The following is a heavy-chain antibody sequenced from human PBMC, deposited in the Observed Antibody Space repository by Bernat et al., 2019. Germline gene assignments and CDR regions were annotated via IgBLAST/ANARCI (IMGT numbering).Heavy chain of an antibody. CDR3: ARDYDFWSGYYKGAGAFDI. CDR1: GGTFSSYA. Sequence: QVQLVQSGAEVKKPGSSVKVSCKASGGTFSSYAISWVRQAPGQGLEWMGGIIPIFGTANYAQKFQGRVTITADESTSTAYMELSSLRSEDTAVYYYARDYDFWSGYYKGAGAFDIWGQGTMVTVSS. V-gene: IGHV1-69*01. D-gene: IGHD3-3*01. CDR2: IIPIFGTA. J-gene: IGHJ3*02.